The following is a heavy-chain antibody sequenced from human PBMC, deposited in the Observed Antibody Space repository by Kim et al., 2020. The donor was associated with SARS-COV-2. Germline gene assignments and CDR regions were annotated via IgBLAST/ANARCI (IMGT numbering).Heavy chain of an antibody. CDR2: IYYSGRT. CDR1: GDSISSYY. D-gene: IGHD3-10*01. Sequence: SETLSLTCSVSGDSISSYYWTWIRQPPGKGLEWIGYIYYSGRTSYNPSLKSRLTISVDTSKTQFSLRLTSVTAADTAVYYCARLSGSYDEAFDIWGQGTMVTVSS. V-gene: IGHV4-59*08. J-gene: IGHJ3*02. CDR3: ARLSGSYDEAFDI.